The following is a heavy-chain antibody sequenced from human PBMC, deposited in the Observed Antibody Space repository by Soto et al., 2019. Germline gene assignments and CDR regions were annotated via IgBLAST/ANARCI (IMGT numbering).Heavy chain of an antibody. J-gene: IGHJ4*02. CDR3: ARVSGYYLPDY. CDR1: GYTFTGYY. V-gene: IGHV1-3*01. Sequence: GASVKVSCKASGYTFTGYYMHWVRQAPGQGLEWMGWINAGNGNTKYSQKFQSRVTITRDTSASTAYMGLSSLRSEDTAVYYCARVSGYYLPDYWGQGTLVTVSS. CDR2: INAGNGNT. D-gene: IGHD5-12*01.